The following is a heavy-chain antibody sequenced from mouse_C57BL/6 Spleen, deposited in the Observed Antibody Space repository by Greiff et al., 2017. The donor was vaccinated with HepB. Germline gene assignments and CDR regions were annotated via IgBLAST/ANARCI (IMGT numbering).Heavy chain of an antibody. CDR1: EYEFPSHD. CDR2: INSDGGST. J-gene: IGHJ2*01. Sequence: DVMLVESGGGLVQPGESMKLSCESNEYEFPSHDMSWVRKTPEKRLELVAAINSDGGSTYYPDTMERRFIISRDNTKKTLYLQMSSLRSEDTALYYCARALGPGYFDYWGQGTTLTVSS. V-gene: IGHV5-2*01. CDR3: ARALGPGYFDY.